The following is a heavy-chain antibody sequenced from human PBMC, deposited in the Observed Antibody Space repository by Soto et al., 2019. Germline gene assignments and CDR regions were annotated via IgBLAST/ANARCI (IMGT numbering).Heavy chain of an antibody. D-gene: IGHD1-26*01. V-gene: IGHV3-48*01. J-gene: IGHJ4*02. CDR2: ISIGGTTI. CDR1: GFTLRNYN. Sequence: GSLRLSCVASGFTLRNYNMNWVRQAPGKGLEWVSHISIGGTTIDYADSVKGRFTISRDNSKNMLHLQMNTLGAEDTAVYFCAKVGIEPFVRVYFDYWGQGIVVTVSS. CDR3: AKVGIEPFVRVYFDY.